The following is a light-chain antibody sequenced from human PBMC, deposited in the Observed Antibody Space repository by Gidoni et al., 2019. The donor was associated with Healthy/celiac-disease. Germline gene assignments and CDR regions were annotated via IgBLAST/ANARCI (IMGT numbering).Light chain of an antibody. V-gene: IGKV4-1*01. CDR2: WAS. CDR1: QSVLYSSNNKNY. CDR3: QQYYSTPLT. J-gene: IGKJ4*01. Sequence: ATINCKSSQSVLYSSNNKNYLAWYQQKPGQPPKLLIYWASTRESGVPDRFSGSGSGTDFTLTISSLQAEDVAVYYCQQYYSTPLTFGGGTKVEIK.